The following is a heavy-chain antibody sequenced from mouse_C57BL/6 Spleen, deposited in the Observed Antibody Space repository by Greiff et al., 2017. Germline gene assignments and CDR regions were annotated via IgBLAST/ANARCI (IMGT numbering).Heavy chain of an antibody. Sequence: VQLQQSGAELMKPGASVKLSCKATGYTFTGYWIEWVKQRPGHGLEWLGEILPGSDSTNYNENFKGKATFTADTSSNTAYMQLSSLTTEDSAIYDSARPYYGSSYAMDYWGQGTSVTVSS. D-gene: IGHD1-1*01. CDR3: ARPYYGSSYAMDY. CDR2: ILPGSDST. CDR1: GYTFTGYW. V-gene: IGHV1-9*01. J-gene: IGHJ4*01.